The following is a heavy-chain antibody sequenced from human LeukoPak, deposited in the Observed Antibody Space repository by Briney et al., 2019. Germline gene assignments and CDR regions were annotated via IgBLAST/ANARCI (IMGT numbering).Heavy chain of an antibody. CDR3: ARDSFGTSRPSDY. J-gene: IGHJ4*02. CDR1: GYTFTNYG. V-gene: IGHV1-3*01. Sequence: ASVKVSCKASGYTFTNYGISWVRQAPGQGLEWMGWINAGNGNTKYSQKFQGRVTITRDTSASTAYMELSSLKSEDTAVYYCARDSFGTSRPSDYWGQGTLVTVSS. D-gene: IGHD2-2*01. CDR2: INAGNGNT.